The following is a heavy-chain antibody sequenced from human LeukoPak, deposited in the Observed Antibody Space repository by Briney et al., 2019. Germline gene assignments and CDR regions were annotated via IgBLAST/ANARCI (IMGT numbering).Heavy chain of an antibody. J-gene: IGHJ4*02. D-gene: IGHD6-6*01. V-gene: IGHV3-30-3*01. CDR3: AKDDFGSIDN. CDR1: GFSFRTSA. Sequence: GGSLRLSCAASGFSFRTSAMPWVRQAPGKGLEGVALISYDENDKNYADSVKGRFTISRDNSKNTLYLQMNSLRGEDTAVYYCAKDDFGSIDNWGQGTLVTVSS. CDR2: ISYDENDK.